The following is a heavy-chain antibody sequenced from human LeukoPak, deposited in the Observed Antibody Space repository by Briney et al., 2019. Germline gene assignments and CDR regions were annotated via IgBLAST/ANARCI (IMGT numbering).Heavy chain of an antibody. CDR1: GGCISSYY. CDR2: IFYSGRT. D-gene: IGHD3-22*01. J-gene: IGHJ3*02. Sequence: SETLSLTCSVSGGCISSYYWSWIRQPPGKGLEWMGNIFYSGRTNYNPSLKSRLTIAVDTSKTQFSLKLSSVTAADTAVYYCARDYYSEGAFDIWGQGTMVTVSS. V-gene: IGHV4-59*01. CDR3: ARDYYSEGAFDI.